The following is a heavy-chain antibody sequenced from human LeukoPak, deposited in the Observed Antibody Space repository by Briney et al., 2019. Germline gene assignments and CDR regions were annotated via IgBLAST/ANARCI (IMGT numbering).Heavy chain of an antibody. V-gene: IGHV3-7*01. CDR1: GFTFSNYY. Sequence: GRSLRLSCVAAGFTFSNYYMNWVRQPPGNGQGWGTNIKQDGSVKAYVDSAKGRFTISRDNAKNSLYLQMNSLRAEDTAVYYCVRVKNVNADITFQDWGQGTLVTVSP. D-gene: IGHD3-9*01. J-gene: IGHJ1*01. CDR2: IKQDGSVK. CDR3: VRVKNVNADITFQD.